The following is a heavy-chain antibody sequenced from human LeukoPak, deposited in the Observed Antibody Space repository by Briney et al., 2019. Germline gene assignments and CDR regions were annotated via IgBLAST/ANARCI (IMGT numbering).Heavy chain of an antibody. CDR3: TTNDAFDI. J-gene: IGHJ3*02. CDR1: GFTFSDAW. CDR2: IKRKADGGPT. Sequence: GGSLRLSCVASGFTFSDAWVNWVRQAPGKGLEWVGRIKRKADGGPTDYAAPVKGRFTNSRDDSKDTLYLQMNSLKTEDTAMYYCTTNDAFDIWGQGTMVTVSS. V-gene: IGHV3-15*01.